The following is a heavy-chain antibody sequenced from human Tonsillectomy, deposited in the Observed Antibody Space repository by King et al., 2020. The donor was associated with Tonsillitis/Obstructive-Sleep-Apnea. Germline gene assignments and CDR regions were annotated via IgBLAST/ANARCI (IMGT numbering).Heavy chain of an antibody. J-gene: IGHJ3*02. CDR2: INHSGST. Sequence: VQLQQWGAGLLKPSETLSLTCAVYGGSLSGYYWGWIRQPPGKGLEWIGEINHSGSTNYNPSLKSRVTISVDTSKNQFSLKLGSVTAADTAVYYCARGALRGTDDAFDIWGQGTMVTVSS. CDR1: GGSLSGYY. CDR3: ARGALRGTDDAFDI. D-gene: IGHD1-1*01. V-gene: IGHV4-34*01.